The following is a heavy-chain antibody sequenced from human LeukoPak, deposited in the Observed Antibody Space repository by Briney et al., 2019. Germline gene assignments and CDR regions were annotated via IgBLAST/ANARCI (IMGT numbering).Heavy chain of an antibody. CDR1: GDSISSGYY. CDR2: IFHSGST. Sequence: PSETLSLTCTVSGDSISSGYYWGWIRQPPGKGLEWIGSIFHSGSTKYNPSLKSRVTISVDTSKNQFSLKLSSVTAADTAVYYCARDLLGSGWYGAFDIWGQGTMVTVSS. V-gene: IGHV4-38-2*02. CDR3: ARDLLGSGWYGAFDI. D-gene: IGHD6-19*01. J-gene: IGHJ3*02.